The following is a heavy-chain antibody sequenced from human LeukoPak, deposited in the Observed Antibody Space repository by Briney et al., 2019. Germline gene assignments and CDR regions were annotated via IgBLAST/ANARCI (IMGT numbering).Heavy chain of an antibody. D-gene: IGHD6-13*01. V-gene: IGHV5-51*01. CDR2: IYPGDSDA. Sequence: GESLKISCKASGYSFTNFWIGWVRQMPGKGLEFMGTIYPGDSDARYSPSFQGQVTISADKSITTAYLQWRSLKASDSAMYYCARHEDPISSWYESWGQGTLVTVSS. J-gene: IGHJ5*02. CDR3: ARHEDPISSWYES. CDR1: GYSFTNFW.